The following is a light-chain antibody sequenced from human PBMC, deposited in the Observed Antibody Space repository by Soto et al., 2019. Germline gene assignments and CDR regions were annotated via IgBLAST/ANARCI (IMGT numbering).Light chain of an antibody. CDR3: QQANTFPPT. J-gene: IGKJ3*01. CDR1: QGLNTW. Sequence: IQMTQSPASVSASVGDRVTITCRASQGLNTWLAWYQQKPGQAPKLLIHAASSLQSGVPSRFGGTGYGTDFTSTISSLQPKDFATYYCQQANTFPPTFGPGTKVDIK. V-gene: IGKV1D-12*01. CDR2: AAS.